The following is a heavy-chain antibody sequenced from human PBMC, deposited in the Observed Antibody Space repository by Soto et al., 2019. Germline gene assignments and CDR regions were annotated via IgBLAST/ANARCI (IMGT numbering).Heavy chain of an antibody. J-gene: IGHJ5*02. D-gene: IGHD3-3*02. CDR3: ARHSLALRKNNWFDP. Sequence: KASETLSLTCTVSGDSIISSDFYWGWVRQPPGKGLEWIGSIFYLGSSYYNPSLKSRVTMSVDPSKNQFSLRLRSVTAADTALYFCARHSLALRKNNWFDPWGQGIMVTVSS. CDR1: GDSIISSDFY. V-gene: IGHV4-39*01. CDR2: IFYLGSS.